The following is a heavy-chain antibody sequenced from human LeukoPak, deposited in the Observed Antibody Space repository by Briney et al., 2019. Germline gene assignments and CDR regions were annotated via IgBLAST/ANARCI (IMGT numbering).Heavy chain of an antibody. Sequence: GALRLSCAASGFTFSSYAMSWVRQAPGKGLEWVSGSSGSGSSTYYADSVKGRFTISRDNSKNTLSLQMNSLRAEDTAVYYCAKAYNDILTGDHYWGQGTLVTVSS. CDR3: AKAYNDILTGDHY. CDR2: SSGSGSST. J-gene: IGHJ4*02. CDR1: GFTFSSYA. V-gene: IGHV3-23*01. D-gene: IGHD3-9*01.